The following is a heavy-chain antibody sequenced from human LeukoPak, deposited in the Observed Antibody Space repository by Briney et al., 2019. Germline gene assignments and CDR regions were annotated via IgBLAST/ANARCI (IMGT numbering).Heavy chain of an antibody. CDR2: IYYSGST. J-gene: IGHJ4*02. Sequence: SETLSLTCTVSGGSISNYYWSWIRQRPGKGLECVGYIYYSGSTNYNPSLESRVTISVDTSKNQFSLKLDSVTAADTAVYYCARGRSGSYHSPFDYWGQGTLVTVSS. CDR1: GGSISNYY. CDR3: ARGRSGSYHSPFDY. D-gene: IGHD1-26*01. V-gene: IGHV4-59*13.